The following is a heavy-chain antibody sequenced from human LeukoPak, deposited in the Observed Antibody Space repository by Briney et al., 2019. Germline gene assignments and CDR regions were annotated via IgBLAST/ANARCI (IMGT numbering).Heavy chain of an antibody. V-gene: IGHV1-69*13. CDR2: IIPIFGTA. J-gene: IGHJ6*02. D-gene: IGHD2-15*01. CDR1: GGTFSSYA. CDR3: ARDRLVVVVAADYYYGMDV. Sequence: SVKVSCKASGGTFSSYAISWVRQAPGQGLEWMGGIIPIFGTANYAQKFQGRVTITADESTSTAYMELSSLRSEDTAVYYCARDRLVVVVAADYYYGMDVWGQGTTVTVSS.